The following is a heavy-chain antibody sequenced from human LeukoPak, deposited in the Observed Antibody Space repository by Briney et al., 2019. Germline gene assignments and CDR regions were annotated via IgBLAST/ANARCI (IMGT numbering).Heavy chain of an antibody. CDR3: AKEGIVGATNYYYYYKDV. CDR1: GFTFSSYG. V-gene: IGHV3-30*18. Sequence: GGSLRLSCAASGFTFSSYGMHWVRRAPGKGLEWVAVISYDGSNKYYADSVKGRFTISRDNSKNTLYLQMNSLRAEDTAVYYCAKEGIVGATNYYYYYKDVWGKGTTVTISS. D-gene: IGHD1-26*01. CDR2: ISYDGSNK. J-gene: IGHJ6*03.